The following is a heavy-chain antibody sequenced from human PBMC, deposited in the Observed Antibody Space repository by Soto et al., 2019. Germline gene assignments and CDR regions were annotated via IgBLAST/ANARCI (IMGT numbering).Heavy chain of an antibody. Sequence: VQLVESGGGLVKPGGSLRLSCAASGFTFTRYSMNWVRQAPDKGLEWVATVWFDGSKKYYADSVKGRFTISRDNSKNTLDLQMDSLRVEDTAVYFCAKDYYYDASGYVPPGYWGQGTLVTISS. CDR3: AKDYYYDASGYVPPGY. D-gene: IGHD3-22*01. CDR1: GFTFTRYS. CDR2: VWFDGSKK. V-gene: IGHV3-33*06. J-gene: IGHJ4*02.